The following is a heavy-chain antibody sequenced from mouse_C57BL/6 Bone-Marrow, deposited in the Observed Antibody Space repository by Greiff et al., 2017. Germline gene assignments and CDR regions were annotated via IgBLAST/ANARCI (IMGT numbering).Heavy chain of an antibody. Sequence: QVQLQQPGAELVKPGASVKVSCKASGYTLTSYWMHWVKQRPGQGLEWIGRIHPADSDTNYNQKFKGKATLTVDKSSSTAYMQLSSLTSEDSAVSYCAIDGTAVVAGGYWGQGTTLTVSS. CDR2: IHPADSDT. D-gene: IGHD1-1*01. V-gene: IGHV1-74*01. CDR3: AIDGTAVVAGGY. CDR1: GYTLTSYW. J-gene: IGHJ2*01.